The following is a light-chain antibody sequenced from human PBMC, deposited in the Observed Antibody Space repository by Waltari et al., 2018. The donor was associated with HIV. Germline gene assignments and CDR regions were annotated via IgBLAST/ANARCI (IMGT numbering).Light chain of an antibody. J-gene: IGLJ3*02. Sequence: NFMLTQPHSVSESPGKTVTISCTRSSGRIASNSVQWYQPRPGRSPTTVIYENNQRPAGVPDRFSGSIDTSSNSASLTISGLKTEDEADYYCQSYDSSKWVFGGGTKLTVL. CDR1: SGRIASNS. V-gene: IGLV6-57*01. CDR2: ENN. CDR3: QSYDSSKWV.